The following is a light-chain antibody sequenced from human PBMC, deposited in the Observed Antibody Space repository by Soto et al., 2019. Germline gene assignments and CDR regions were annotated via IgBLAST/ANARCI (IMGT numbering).Light chain of an antibody. CDR3: KIWHSGAWV. V-gene: IGLV5-45*01. CDR1: SDINVGASR. J-gene: IGLJ2*01. Sequence: QPVLTQPTSLSASPGASASLTCTLRSDINVGASRIFWYQQKPGGPPQFLLKYRSDSDKQQGAGVPSRFSGSKDASANAGILRICGLQSEDEADYYCKIWHSGAWVFGGGTKLTVL. CDR2: YRSDSDK.